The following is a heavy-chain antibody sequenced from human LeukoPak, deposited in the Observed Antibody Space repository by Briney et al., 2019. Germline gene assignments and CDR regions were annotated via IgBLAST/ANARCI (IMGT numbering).Heavy chain of an antibody. CDR1: GFSFSSYG. J-gene: IGHJ4*02. D-gene: IGHD6-19*01. Sequence: GSLRLSCVASGFSFSSYGMHWVRQAPGKGLEWVAGILYDGVNRYYANSVKGRFTVSRDTSENTLYLQMSSLRAEDTAVYYCARGTSGWPGVDYWGQGALVTVSA. CDR2: ILYDGVNR. CDR3: ARGTSGWPGVDY. V-gene: IGHV3-33*05.